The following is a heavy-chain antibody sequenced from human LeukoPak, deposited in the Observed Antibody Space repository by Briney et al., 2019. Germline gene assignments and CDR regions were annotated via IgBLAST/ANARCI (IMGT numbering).Heavy chain of an antibody. Sequence: GGSLRLSCAASGFTFSSYWMSWVRQAPGKGLEGGANINLDGTEEHYVDSSLKGRFTISRDNAKNSLYLQMTSLRVEDTAVYYCASGRHDFLHWGQGTLVTVSS. CDR3: ASGRHDFLH. V-gene: IGHV3-7*01. CDR2: INLDGTEE. D-gene: IGHD3/OR15-3a*01. J-gene: IGHJ4*02. CDR1: GFTFSSYW.